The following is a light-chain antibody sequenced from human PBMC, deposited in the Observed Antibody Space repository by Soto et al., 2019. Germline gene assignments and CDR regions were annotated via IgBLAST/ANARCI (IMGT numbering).Light chain of an antibody. J-gene: IGLJ2*01. CDR3: SSYAGSNNLL. CDR1: NSD. Sequence: QSALTQPPSASGSPGQSVTISCTGTNSDVSWHQQHPGKAPKLVIYEVTKRPSGVPDRFSGSKSDNAASLTISRLQAEDEAYYYCSSYAGSNNLLFGGGTQLTVL. CDR2: EVT. V-gene: IGLV2-8*01.